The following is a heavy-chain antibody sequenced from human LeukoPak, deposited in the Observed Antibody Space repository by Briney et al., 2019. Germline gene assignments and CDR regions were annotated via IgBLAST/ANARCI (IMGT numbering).Heavy chain of an antibody. V-gene: IGHV1-2*02. CDR2: INPNSGGT. D-gene: IGHD5-18*01. CDR1: GYTFTGYF. CDR3: ARDLAGYSYGPRAAYYGMDV. Sequence: ASVKVSCKASGYTFTGYFMHWVRQAPGQGLEWMGWINPNSGGTNYAQKFQGRVTMTRDTSISTAYMELSRLRSDDTAVYYCARDLAGYSYGPRAAYYGMDVWGQGTTVTVSS. J-gene: IGHJ6*02.